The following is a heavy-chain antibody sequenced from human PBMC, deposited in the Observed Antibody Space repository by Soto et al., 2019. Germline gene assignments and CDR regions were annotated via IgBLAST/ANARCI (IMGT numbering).Heavy chain of an antibody. CDR1: GGSISSYY. J-gene: IGHJ4*02. CDR2: IYYSGST. Sequence: PSETLSLTCTVSGGSISSYYWSWIRQPPGKGLEWIGYIYYSGSTNYNPSLKSRVTISVDTSKNQFSLKLSSVTAADTAVYYCARVIGYCSSTSCSEYYFDYWGQGTLVTVSS. CDR3: ARVIGYCSSTSCSEYYFDY. V-gene: IGHV4-59*01. D-gene: IGHD2-2*01.